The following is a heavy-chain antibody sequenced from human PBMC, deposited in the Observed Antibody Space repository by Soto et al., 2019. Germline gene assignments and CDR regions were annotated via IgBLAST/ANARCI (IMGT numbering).Heavy chain of an antibody. CDR1: GFTFSGYW. Sequence: EVQLAESGGGLVQPGGSLRLTCTASGFTFSGYWMNWVRQAPGKGLEWVANINQDGSGKYYVDSVKGRFTISRDNPKNSMFLEMNSLRVDDTAVYYCASLRVQLWGQGTLVTVSS. CDR2: INQDGSGK. V-gene: IGHV3-7*01. CDR3: ASLRVQL. J-gene: IGHJ1*01.